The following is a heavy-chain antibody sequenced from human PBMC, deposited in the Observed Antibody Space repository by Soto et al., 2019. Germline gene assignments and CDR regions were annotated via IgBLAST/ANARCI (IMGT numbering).Heavy chain of an antibody. CDR1: GGSVSSSSYS. CDR3: ARVPDR. CDR2: IYHSGST. D-gene: IGHD2-2*01. V-gene: IGHV4-39*07. Sequence: SETLSLTCTVSGGSVSSSSYSWGWIRQSPGKGLEWIGYIYHSGSTYYNPSLKSRVTISVDRSKNQFSLKLSSVTAADTAVYYCARVPDRWGQGTLVTVSS. J-gene: IGHJ5*02.